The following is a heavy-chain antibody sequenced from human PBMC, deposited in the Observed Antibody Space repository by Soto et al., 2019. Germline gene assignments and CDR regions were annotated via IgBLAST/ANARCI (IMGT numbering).Heavy chain of an antibody. CDR1: GGSISSSSYY. CDR3: TTSTRKRTTSVYYYGMDV. J-gene: IGHJ6*02. CDR2: IYYSGST. V-gene: IGHV4-39*07. Sequence: SETLSLTCTVSGGSISSSSYYWGWIRQPPGKGLEWIGSIYYSGSTYYNPSLKSRVTISVDTSKNQFSLKLSSVTAADTAVYYCTTSTRKRTTSVYYYGMDVWGQGTTVTVSS. D-gene: IGHD4-17*01.